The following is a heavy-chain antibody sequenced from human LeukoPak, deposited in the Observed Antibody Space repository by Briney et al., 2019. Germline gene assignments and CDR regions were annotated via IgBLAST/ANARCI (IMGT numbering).Heavy chain of an antibody. V-gene: IGHV4-59*01. Sequence: SETLSLICTVSGGSISSYYWSWIRQPPGKGLEWIGYIYYSGSTNYNPSLKSRVTISVDTSKNQFSLKLSSVTAADTAVYYCARDSGYSSAFRHWGQGTLVTVSS. CDR2: IYYSGST. CDR1: GGSISSYY. CDR3: ARDSGYSSAFRH. J-gene: IGHJ1*01. D-gene: IGHD3-22*01.